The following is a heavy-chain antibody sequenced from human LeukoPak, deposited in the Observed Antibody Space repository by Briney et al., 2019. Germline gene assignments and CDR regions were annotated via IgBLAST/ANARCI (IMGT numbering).Heavy chain of an antibody. CDR2: IYTSGST. J-gene: IGHJ2*01. CDR1: GGSISSYY. V-gene: IGHV4-4*07. D-gene: IGHD3-16*01. Sequence: SETLSLTCTVSGGSISSYYWSWIRQPAGKGLEWIGRIYTSGSTNYNPSLKSRVTMSVDTSKNQFSLKLSSVTAADTGVYYCARGVYDYVWGGALWYFDLWGRGTLVTVSS. CDR3: ARGVYDYVWGGALWYFDL.